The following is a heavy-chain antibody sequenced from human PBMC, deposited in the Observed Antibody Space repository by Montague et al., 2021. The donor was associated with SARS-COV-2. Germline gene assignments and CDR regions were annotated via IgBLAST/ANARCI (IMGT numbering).Heavy chain of an antibody. CDR2: IFGSGAGT. V-gene: IGHV3-23*01. J-gene: IGHJ2*01. D-gene: IGHD6-19*01. CDR1: GFAFNNFA. Sequence: SLRLSCAASGFAFNNFAMTWVRQAPGKGLEWASSIFGSGAGTYYADSVKGRFTISRDNSKNTLYLQMNSLRAEDTAKYYCAKQPGAGAVVYWYFDLWGRGTVVSVSS. CDR3: AKQPGAGAVVYWYFDL.